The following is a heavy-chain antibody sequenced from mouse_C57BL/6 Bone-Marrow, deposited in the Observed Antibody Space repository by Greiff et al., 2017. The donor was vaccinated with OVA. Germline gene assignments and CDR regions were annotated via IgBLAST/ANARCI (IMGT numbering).Heavy chain of an antibody. CDR3: ASGGWLLDY. V-gene: IGHV1-15*01. J-gene: IGHJ2*01. D-gene: IGHD2-3*01. CDR1: GYTFTDYE. CDR2: IDPETGGT. Sequence: VQLQQSGAELVRPGASVTLSCKASGYTFTDYEMHWVKQTPVHGLEWIGAIDPETGGTAYNQKFKGKAILTADKSSSTAYMQLSSLTSEDSAVYFCASGGWLLDYWGQGTTLTVSS.